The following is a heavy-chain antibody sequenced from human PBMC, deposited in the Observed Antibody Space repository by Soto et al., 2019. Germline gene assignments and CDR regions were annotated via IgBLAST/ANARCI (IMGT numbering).Heavy chain of an antibody. Sequence: QGQLQESGPGLVKPSQTLSLTCTFSGGSISSGDYYWSWIRQPPGKGLEWIGYIYYSGSTYYNPSLKSRVTISVDTSKNQFALKLSSVTAADTAVYYCARLKEGDAFDIWGQGTMVTVSS. CDR2: IYYSGST. J-gene: IGHJ3*02. CDR3: ARLKEGDAFDI. V-gene: IGHV4-30-4*01. CDR1: GGSISSGDYY.